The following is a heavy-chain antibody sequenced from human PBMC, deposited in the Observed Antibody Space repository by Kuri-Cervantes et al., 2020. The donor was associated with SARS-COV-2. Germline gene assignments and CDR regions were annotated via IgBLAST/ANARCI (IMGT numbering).Heavy chain of an antibody. CDR1: GGSFSGYY. J-gene: IGHJ2*01. Sequence: ESLKISCAVYGGSFSGYYWSWIRQPPGKGLEWIGEINHSGSTNYNPSLKSRVTISVDTSKNQFSLKLSSVTAADTAVYYCARDYGGNYWYFDLWGRGTLVTVSS. V-gene: IGHV4-34*01. CDR2: INHSGST. CDR3: ARDYGGNYWYFDL. D-gene: IGHD4-23*01.